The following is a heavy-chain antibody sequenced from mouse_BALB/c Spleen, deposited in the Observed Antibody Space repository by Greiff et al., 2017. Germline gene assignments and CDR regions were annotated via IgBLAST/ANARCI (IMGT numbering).Heavy chain of an antibody. CDR1: GFSLTSYG. CDR3: ARTYTATSYAMDY. V-gene: IGHV2-9*02. J-gene: IGHJ4*01. D-gene: IGHD1-2*01. Sequence: VKLVESGPGLVAPSQSLSITCTVSGFSLTSYGVHWVRQPPGKGLEWLGVIWAGGSTNYNSALMSRLSISKDNSKSQVFLKMNSLQTDDTAMYYCARTYTATSYAMDYWGQGTSVTVSS. CDR2: IWAGGST.